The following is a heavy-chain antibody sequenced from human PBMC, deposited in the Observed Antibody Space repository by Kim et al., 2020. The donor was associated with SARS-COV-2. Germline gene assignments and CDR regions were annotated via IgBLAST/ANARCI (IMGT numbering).Heavy chain of an antibody. V-gene: IGHV3-23*01. CDR1: GFTFSFYA. D-gene: IGHD2-8*01. CDR3: ARDPPFESPVTQFVPMAFDA. Sequence: GGSLRLSCTVSGFTFSFYAMTWVRQAPGKGLEWVSSITGSGGTTYYADSVKGRFTVSRDNSQNRLYLQMNSLRVDDTAMYWCARDPPFESPVTQFVPMAFDAWGQGAQVTVSA. J-gene: IGHJ4*02. CDR2: ITGSGGTT.